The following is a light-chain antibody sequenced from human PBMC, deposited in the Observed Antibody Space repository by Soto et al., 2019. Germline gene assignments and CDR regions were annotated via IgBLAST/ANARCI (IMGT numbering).Light chain of an antibody. CDR1: NIGSKS. CDR3: QVWDSSSDHVV. V-gene: IGLV3-21*02. Sequence: SYELPQPPSVSVAPGHTAKITCGGNNIGSKSVHWYQQKPGQAPALVVYDDSVRPSGIPERFAGSNSVNTATLTISRVEDGDEADYYCQVWDSSSDHVVFGGGTKPTVL. CDR2: DDS. J-gene: IGLJ2*01.